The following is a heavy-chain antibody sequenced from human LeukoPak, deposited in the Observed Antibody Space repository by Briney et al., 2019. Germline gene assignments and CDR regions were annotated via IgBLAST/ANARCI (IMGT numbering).Heavy chain of an antibody. D-gene: IGHD2-21*01. J-gene: IGHJ4*02. CDR1: GFTFSNYA. CDR2: ISGSGGST. Sequence: GGSLRLSCAASGFTFSNYAINWVRQAPGKGLEWVSAISGSGGSTYYADSVKGRFTISRDNAKNSLYLQMNSLRAEDTAVYYCARGEVIPDYWGQGTLVTVSS. V-gene: IGHV3-23*01. CDR3: ARGEVIPDY.